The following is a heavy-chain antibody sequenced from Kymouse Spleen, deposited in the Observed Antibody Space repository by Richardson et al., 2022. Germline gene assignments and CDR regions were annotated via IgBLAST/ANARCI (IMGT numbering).Heavy chain of an antibody. CDR2: INHSGST. CDR3: ARAFEYSSSSGFDY. Sequence: QVQLQQWGAGLLKPSETLSLTCAVYGGSFSGYYWSWIRQPPGKGLEWIGEINHSGSTNYNPSLKSRVTISVDTSKNQFSLKLSSVTAADTAVYYCARAFEYSSSSGFDYWGQGTLVTVSS. D-gene: IGHD6-6*01. V-gene: IGHV4-34*01. J-gene: IGHJ4*02. CDR1: GGSFSGYY.